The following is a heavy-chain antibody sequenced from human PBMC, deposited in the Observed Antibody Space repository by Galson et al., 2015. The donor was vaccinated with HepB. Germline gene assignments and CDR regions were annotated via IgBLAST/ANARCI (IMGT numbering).Heavy chain of an antibody. Sequence: SLRLSCAASGFTFSSYAMHWVRQAPGKGLEWVAVISYDGSNKYYADSVKGRFTISRDNSKNTLYLQMNSLRAEDTAVYYCARDLLAYCGGDCYNFDYWGQGTLVTVSS. D-gene: IGHD2-21*02. CDR2: ISYDGSNK. CDR3: ARDLLAYCGGDCYNFDY. V-gene: IGHV3-30-3*01. CDR1: GFTFSSYA. J-gene: IGHJ4*02.